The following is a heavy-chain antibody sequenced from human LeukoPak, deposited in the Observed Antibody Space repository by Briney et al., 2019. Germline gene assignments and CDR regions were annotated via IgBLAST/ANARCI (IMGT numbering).Heavy chain of an antibody. V-gene: IGHV4-30-2*01. CDR1: GGSISSGGYS. CDR3: ARVPYSSSDPNWFDP. J-gene: IGHJ5*02. CDR2: IYHSGST. Sequence: SQTLSLTCAVSGGSISSGGYSWSWIRQPPGKGLEWIGYIYHSGSTYYNPSLKSRVTISVDRSKNQFSLKLSSVTAADTAVYYCARVPYSSSDPNWFDPWGQRTLVTVSS. D-gene: IGHD6-13*01.